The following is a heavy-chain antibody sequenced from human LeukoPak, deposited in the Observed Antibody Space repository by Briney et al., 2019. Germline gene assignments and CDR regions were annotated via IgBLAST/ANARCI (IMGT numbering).Heavy chain of an antibody. CDR3: ARDLGLKSMDY. D-gene: IGHD2/OR15-2a*01. V-gene: IGHV4-4*07. J-gene: IGHJ4*02. Sequence: SETLSLTCSVSGGSINNYYWGWIRQPAGKGLEWIGRIYSSGSTNYNPSLKSRVTMSVDTSKNQFSLKLSSVTAADTAVYYCARDLGLKSMDYWGQGTLVSVSS. CDR2: IYSSGST. CDR1: GGSINNYY.